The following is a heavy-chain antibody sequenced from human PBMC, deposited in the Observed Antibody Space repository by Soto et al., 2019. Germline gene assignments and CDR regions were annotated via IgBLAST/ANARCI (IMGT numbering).Heavy chain of an antibody. V-gene: IGHV3-9*01. CDR2: ISWDSGSI. D-gene: IGHD3-9*01. CDR3: AREGLTGYQLLVRYYFDY. J-gene: IGHJ4*02. Sequence: PGGSLRLSCAASGFIFDDYAMHWVRQAPGKGLEWVSGISWDSGSIIYADSVKGRFTISRDNAKNSLYLQMNSLRAEDTALYYCAREGLTGYQLLVRYYFDYWGQGTLVTVSS. CDR1: GFIFDDYA.